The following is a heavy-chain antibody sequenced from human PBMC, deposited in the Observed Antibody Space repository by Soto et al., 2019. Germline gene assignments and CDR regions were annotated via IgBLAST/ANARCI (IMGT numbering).Heavy chain of an antibody. D-gene: IGHD2-15*01. CDR1: GGSISSYY. J-gene: IGHJ6*02. CDR3: ARYPLHCSGGNCYNFYYGLDV. V-gene: IGHV4-59*01. CDR2: IYYSGSV. Sequence: SETLSLTCTVSGGSISSYYWSWIRQAPGKGLECIGYIYYSGSVNYNPSLKSRVTISVDTSKNQFSLKLRSVTAADTAIYYCARYPLHCSGGNCYNFYYGLDVWGQGTTVTVSS.